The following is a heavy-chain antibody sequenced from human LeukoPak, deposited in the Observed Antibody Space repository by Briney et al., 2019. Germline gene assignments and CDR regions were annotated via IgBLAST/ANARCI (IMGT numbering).Heavy chain of an antibody. Sequence: EPLKISRKGSGHSLTSYRICWARQMPGKGLGWMGIIYPGVSDTTDSPSFQGQVTTSADKSSSTAYLQWSSLKASDTAMYYCASFYGSGSYYNVYWGHRALVTVSS. D-gene: IGHD3-10*01. V-gene: IGHV5-51*01. CDR3: ASFYGSGSYYNVY. CDR1: GHSLTSYR. J-gene: IGHJ4*01. CDR2: IYPGVSDT.